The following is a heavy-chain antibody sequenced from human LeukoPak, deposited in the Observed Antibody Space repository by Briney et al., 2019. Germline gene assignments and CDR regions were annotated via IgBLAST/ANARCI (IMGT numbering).Heavy chain of an antibody. CDR3: ARSAAYDFWSGYYY. J-gene: IGHJ4*02. D-gene: IGHD3-3*01. CDR2: IIPIFGTA. CDR1: GGTFSSYA. V-gene: IGHV1-69*05. Sequence: GSSVKVSCKASGGTFSSYAISWVRQAPGQGLEWTGGIIPIFGTANYAQKFQGRVTITTDESTSTAYMELSSLRSEDTAVYYCARSAAYDFWSGYYYWGQGTLVTVSS.